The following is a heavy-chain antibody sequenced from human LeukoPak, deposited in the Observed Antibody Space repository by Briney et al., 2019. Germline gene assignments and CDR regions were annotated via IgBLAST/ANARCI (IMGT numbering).Heavy chain of an antibody. Sequence: SETLSLTCSVSGVSISDYHWIWIRQPPAKGLEWMGYFSYSGSTRYNPSLKSRATMSVDTSKNQFSLRLISVAAADTAVYYCARMYSGTSYYFDFWGQGTLVTVSS. CDR3: ARMYSGTSYYFDF. CDR1: GVSISDYH. CDR2: FSYSGST. D-gene: IGHD1-26*01. V-gene: IGHV4-59*01. J-gene: IGHJ4*02.